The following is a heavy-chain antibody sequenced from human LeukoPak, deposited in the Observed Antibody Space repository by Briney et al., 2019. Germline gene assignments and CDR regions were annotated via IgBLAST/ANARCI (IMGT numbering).Heavy chain of an antibody. CDR2: ISSSSSYI. J-gene: IGHJ3*02. CDR1: EFTFSSYS. D-gene: IGHD3-22*01. CDR3: ASDITMIVVYDAFDI. Sequence: GGSLRLSCAASEFTFSSYSMNWVRQAPGKGLEWVSSISSSSSYIYYADSVKGRFTISRDNAKNSLYLQMNSLRAEDTAVYYCASDITMIVVYDAFDIWGQGTMVTVSS. V-gene: IGHV3-21*01.